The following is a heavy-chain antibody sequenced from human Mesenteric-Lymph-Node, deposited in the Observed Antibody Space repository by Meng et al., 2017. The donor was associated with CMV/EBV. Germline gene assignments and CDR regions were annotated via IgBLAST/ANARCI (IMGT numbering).Heavy chain of an antibody. CDR3: AKEGLTGTNGDY. CDR2: IRYDGSNK. V-gene: IGHV3-30*02. D-gene: IGHD1-7*01. CDR1: GFTFSSYG. Sequence: GGSLRLSCAASGFTFSSYGMHWVRQAPGKGLEWVAFIRYDGSNKYYADSVKGRFTISRDNSKNTVYLQMNSLRGEDTAVYYCAKEGLTGTNGDYWGQGTLVTVSS. J-gene: IGHJ4*02.